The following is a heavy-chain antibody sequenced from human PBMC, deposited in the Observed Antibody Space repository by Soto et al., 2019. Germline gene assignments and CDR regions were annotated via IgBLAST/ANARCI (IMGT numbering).Heavy chain of an antibody. D-gene: IGHD5-12*01. V-gene: IGHV1-69*02. CDR1: GGTFSSYT. Sequence: QVQLVQSGAEVKKPGSSVKVSCKASGGTFSSYTISWVRQAPGQGLEWMGRIIPILGIANYAQKFQGRVTITADNPTSTAYMELSSLRSEDTAVYYCARSPLGYSGYQGYFDYWGQGTLVTVSS. J-gene: IGHJ4*02. CDR2: IIPILGIA. CDR3: ARSPLGYSGYQGYFDY.